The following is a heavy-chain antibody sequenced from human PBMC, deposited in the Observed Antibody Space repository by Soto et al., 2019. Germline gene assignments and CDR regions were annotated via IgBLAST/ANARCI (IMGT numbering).Heavy chain of an antibody. D-gene: IGHD2-15*01. V-gene: IGHV4-31*03. J-gene: IGHJ4*02. CDR3: ARGSVVAATPSVFFDY. Sequence: PSETLSLTCTVSGGSISSGGYYWSWIRQHPGKGLEWIGYIYYSGSTYYNPSLKSRVTISVDTSKNQFSLKLSSVTAADTAVYYCARGSVVAATPSVFFDYWGQGTLVTVSS. CDR2: IYYSGST. CDR1: GGSISSGGYY.